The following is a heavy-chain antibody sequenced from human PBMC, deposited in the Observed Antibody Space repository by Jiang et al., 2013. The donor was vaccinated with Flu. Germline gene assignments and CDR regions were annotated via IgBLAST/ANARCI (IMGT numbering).Heavy chain of an antibody. CDR3: ARDLPIVGATKSSLDY. D-gene: IGHD1-26*01. J-gene: IGHJ4*02. Sequence: SGAEVKKPGASVKVSRKASGYTFTSYGISWVRQAPGQGLEWMGWISAYNGNTNYAQKLQGRVTMTTDTSTSTAYMELRSLRSDDTAVYYCARDLPIVGATKSSLDYWGQGTLVTVSS. CDR1: GYTFTSYG. CDR2: ISAYNGNT. V-gene: IGHV1-18*01.